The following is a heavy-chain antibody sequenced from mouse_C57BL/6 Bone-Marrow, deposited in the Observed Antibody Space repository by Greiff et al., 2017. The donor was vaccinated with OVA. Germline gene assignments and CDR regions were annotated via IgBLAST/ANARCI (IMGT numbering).Heavy chain of an antibody. Sequence: QVQLQQPGAELVKPGASVKLSCKASGYTFTSYWMHWVKQRPGQGLEWIGMIHPNSGSTNYNEKFKSKATLTVDKSSSTAYMQLSSLTSEDSAVYYCAIYDGYYVAMDYWGQGTSVTVSS. CDR2: IHPNSGST. V-gene: IGHV1-64*01. CDR1: GYTFTSYW. D-gene: IGHD2-3*01. J-gene: IGHJ4*01. CDR3: AIYDGYYVAMDY.